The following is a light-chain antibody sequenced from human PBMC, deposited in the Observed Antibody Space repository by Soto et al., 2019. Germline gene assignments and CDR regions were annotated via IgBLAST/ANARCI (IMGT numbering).Light chain of an antibody. CDR3: QQYNNWPRT. V-gene: IGKV3-15*01. CDR2: LAS. Sequence: EIVMTQSPATLSVSPGGRATLSCRASQSVSSNLAWYQLKPGQAPRLLIFLASTRATGIPARFSGSGSGTEFTLTISSLQSEDFAVYYCQQYNNWPRTFGQGTKVEIK. J-gene: IGKJ1*01. CDR1: QSVSSN.